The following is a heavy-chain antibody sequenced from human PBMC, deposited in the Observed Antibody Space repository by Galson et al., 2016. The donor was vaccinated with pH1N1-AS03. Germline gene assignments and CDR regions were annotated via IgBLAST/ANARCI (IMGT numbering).Heavy chain of an antibody. CDR1: GFTFSFYG. CDR2: ISYDGSSK. CDR3: ANLQWEFNGVGVDPLDI. J-gene: IGHJ3*02. D-gene: IGHD1-26*01. V-gene: IGHV3-30*18. Sequence: SLRLSCAASGFTFSFYGIHWVRQAPGKGLEWVAVISYDGSSKFYADSVKGRFSISRDNSKDTVHLQMNSLRVEDTALYYCANLQWEFNGVGVDPLDIWGQGTMVTVSA.